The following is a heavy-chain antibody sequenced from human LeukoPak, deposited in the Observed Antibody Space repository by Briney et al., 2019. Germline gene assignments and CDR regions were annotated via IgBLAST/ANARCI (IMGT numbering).Heavy chain of an antibody. Sequence: PGGSLRLSCAASGFPFKTYPMTWVRQAPGKGLEWISAVGDNGGGTFYADSVKGRFTISKDVSSDTLYLQMDSLTADDTAVYYCMEGGWGSPFDYWGQGTMVTVSS. CDR2: VGDNGGGT. CDR1: GFPFKTYP. D-gene: IGHD7-27*01. J-gene: IGHJ4*02. V-gene: IGHV3-23*01. CDR3: MEGGWGSPFDY.